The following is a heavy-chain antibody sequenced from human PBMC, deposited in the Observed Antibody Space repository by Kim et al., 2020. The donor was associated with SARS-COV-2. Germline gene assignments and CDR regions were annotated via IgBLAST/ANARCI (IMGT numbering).Heavy chain of an antibody. V-gene: IGHV3-23*01. D-gene: IGHD2-15*01. J-gene: IGHJ4*02. Sequence: AGSEKGRVPISRDNSKNSLYRQRNSRRAEDTAVYYCAKKLCRGGSCSFDYWGQGTLVTVSS. CDR3: AKKLCRGGSCSFDY.